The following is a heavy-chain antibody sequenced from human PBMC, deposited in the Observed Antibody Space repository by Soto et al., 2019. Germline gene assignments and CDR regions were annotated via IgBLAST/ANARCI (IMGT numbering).Heavy chain of an antibody. CDR1: GGTFSSYT. J-gene: IGHJ4*02. V-gene: IGHV1-69*02. D-gene: IGHD3-22*01. Sequence: QVQLVQSGAEVKKPGSSVKVSCKASGGTFSSYTISWVRQAPGQGLEWMGRIIPILGIANYAQKCQGRVTITADKSTSTDYMELGSLRFEDTAVYYCASRYDSSDYWGQGTLVTVSS. CDR2: IIPILGIA. CDR3: ASRYDSSDY.